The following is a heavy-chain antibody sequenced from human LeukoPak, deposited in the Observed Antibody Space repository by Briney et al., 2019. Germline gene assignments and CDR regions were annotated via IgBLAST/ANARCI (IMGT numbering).Heavy chain of an antibody. CDR2: IYSGGST. V-gene: IGHV3-66*01. D-gene: IGHD6-19*01. Sequence: GGSLRLSCAASEFSVGSNYMTWVRQAPGKGLEWVSLIYSGGSTYYADSVKGRFTISRDNAKNSLYLQMNSLRAEDTAVYYCARDGYSSGWYLTTVFDYWGQGNLVTVSS. CDR1: EFSVGSNY. J-gene: IGHJ4*02. CDR3: ARDGYSSGWYLTTVFDY.